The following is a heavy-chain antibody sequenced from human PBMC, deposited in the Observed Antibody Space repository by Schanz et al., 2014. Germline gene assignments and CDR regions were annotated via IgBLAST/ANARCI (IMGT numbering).Heavy chain of an antibody. D-gene: IGHD3-10*01. V-gene: IGHV3-23*01. CDR1: GFTFSSYA. CDR2: ISGSGGST. J-gene: IGHJ3*02. Sequence: EVKLLESGGTLVRPGGSLRLSCAASGFTFSSYAMSWVRQAPGKGLEWVSAISGSGGSTDYADSVKGRFTISRDNSKSALYLQMNSLRAEDTAVYYCAKGRFGELSAFDIWGQGTMVTVSS. CDR3: AKGRFGELSAFDI.